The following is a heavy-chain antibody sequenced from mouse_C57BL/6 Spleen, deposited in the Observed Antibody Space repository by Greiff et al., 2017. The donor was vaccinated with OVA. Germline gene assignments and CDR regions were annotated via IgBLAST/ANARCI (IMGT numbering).Heavy chain of an antibody. Sequence: VQLQQPGAELVKPGASVQMSCKASGYTFTSYWITWVKQRPGQGLEWIGDIYPGSGSTNYNEKFKSKATLTVDTSSSTAYMQLSSLTSEDSAVYYCANYDYDYYAMDYWGQGTSVTVSS. J-gene: IGHJ4*01. CDR1: GYTFTSYW. CDR2: IYPGSGST. CDR3: ANYDYDYYAMDY. V-gene: IGHV1-55*01. D-gene: IGHD2-4*01.